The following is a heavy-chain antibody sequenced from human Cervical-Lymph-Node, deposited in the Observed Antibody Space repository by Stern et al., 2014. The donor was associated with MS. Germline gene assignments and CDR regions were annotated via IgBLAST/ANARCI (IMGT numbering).Heavy chain of an antibody. D-gene: IGHD1-26*01. Sequence: VQLVESGGGVVQPGRSLRLSCAASGFTFSSYGMHWVRQAPGKGLEWVAVISYDGSNKYYADSVKGRFTISRDNSKNTLYLQMNSLRAEDTAVYYCAKEGPKYSGSYYYFDYWGQGTLVTVSS. J-gene: IGHJ4*02. V-gene: IGHV3-30*18. CDR1: GFTFSSYG. CDR3: AKEGPKYSGSYYYFDY. CDR2: ISYDGSNK.